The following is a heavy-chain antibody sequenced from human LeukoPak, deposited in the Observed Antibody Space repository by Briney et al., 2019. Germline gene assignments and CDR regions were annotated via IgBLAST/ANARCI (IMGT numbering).Heavy chain of an antibody. CDR1: GRTFSSYA. CDR2: IIPIFGTA. Sequence: ASVKVSCKASGRTFSSYAISWVRQAPGQGLEWMGGIIPIFGTANYAQKFQGRVTITADESTSTAYMELSSLRSEDTAVYYCARARHVDIVATFDYWGQGTLVTVSS. CDR3: ARARHVDIVATFDY. D-gene: IGHD5-12*01. J-gene: IGHJ4*02. V-gene: IGHV1-69*13.